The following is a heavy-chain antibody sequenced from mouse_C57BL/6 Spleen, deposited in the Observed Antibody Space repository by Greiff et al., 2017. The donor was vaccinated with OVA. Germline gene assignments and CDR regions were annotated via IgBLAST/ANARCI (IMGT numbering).Heavy chain of an antibody. V-gene: IGHV1-42*01. D-gene: IGHD1-2*01. J-gene: IGHJ4*01. CDR2: INPSTGGT. CDR1: GYSFTGYY. Sequence: EVQGVESGPELVKPGASVKISCKASGYSFTGYYMNWVKQSPEKSLEWIGEINPSTGGTTYHQKFKAKATLSVDKSSSTAYMQLKSLTSEDSAVYYGARSYDGGYYAMDYWGQGTSVTVSA. CDR3: ARSYDGGYYAMDY.